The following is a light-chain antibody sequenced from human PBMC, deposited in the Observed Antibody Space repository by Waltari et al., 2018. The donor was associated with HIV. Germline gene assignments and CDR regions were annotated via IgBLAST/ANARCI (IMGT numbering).Light chain of an antibody. CDR2: KDS. Sequence: SYELTQPPSVSVSPGQTARITCSGDALPKKYAYWYQQKPGQAPVLVIYKDSERPSGNPERFSGSSSGTIVTLTISGVQAEDEADYYCQSADSSGTWVFGGGTKLTVL. CDR1: ALPKKY. J-gene: IGLJ3*02. V-gene: IGLV3-25*03. CDR3: QSADSSGTWV.